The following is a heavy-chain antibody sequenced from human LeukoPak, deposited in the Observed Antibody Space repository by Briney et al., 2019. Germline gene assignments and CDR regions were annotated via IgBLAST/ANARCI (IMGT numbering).Heavy chain of an antibody. J-gene: IGHJ3*02. CDR1: GFTFSSYS. CDR2: ISSSSSTI. D-gene: IGHD3-22*01. Sequence: GGSLRLSCAASGFTFSSYSMNWVRQAPGKGLEWVSYISSSSSTIYYADSVKGRFTISRDNAKNSLYLQMNSLRAEDTAVYYCARGLSVYYYDSSGYIDAFDIWGQGTMVTVSS. V-gene: IGHV3-48*04. CDR3: ARGLSVYYYDSSGYIDAFDI.